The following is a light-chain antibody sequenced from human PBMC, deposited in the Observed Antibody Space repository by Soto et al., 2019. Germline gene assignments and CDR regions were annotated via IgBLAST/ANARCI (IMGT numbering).Light chain of an antibody. CDR2: DVT. V-gene: IGLV2-11*01. Sequence: QSALTQPRSVSGSPGQSVTISCTGTSSDVGGYNYVSWYQQHPGKAPKLITYDVTKRPSGVPDRLSGSKSGNTASLTISGLQAEDEADYYCCSYAGTYIRVVFGGGTKLTVL. CDR1: SSDVGGYNY. CDR3: CSYAGTYIRVV. J-gene: IGLJ2*01.